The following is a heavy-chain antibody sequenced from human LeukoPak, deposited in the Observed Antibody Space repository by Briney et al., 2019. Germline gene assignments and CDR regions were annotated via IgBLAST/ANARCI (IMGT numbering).Heavy chain of an antibody. Sequence: SETLSLTCTVSGGSISSSSYYWGWIRQPPGKGLEWIGSIYYSGSTYYNPSLKSRVTISVDTSKNQFSLKLSSVTAADTAVYHCARLAPAGTDYWGQGTLVTVSS. CDR3: ARLAPAGTDY. J-gene: IGHJ4*02. V-gene: IGHV4-39*01. CDR1: GGSISSSSYY. CDR2: IYYSGST. D-gene: IGHD6-25*01.